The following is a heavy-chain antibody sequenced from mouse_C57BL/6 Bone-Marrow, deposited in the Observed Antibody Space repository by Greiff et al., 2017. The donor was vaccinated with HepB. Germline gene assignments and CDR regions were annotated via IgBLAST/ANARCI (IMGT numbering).Heavy chain of an antibody. V-gene: IGHV7-1*01. Sequence: DVKLVESGGGLVQSGRSLRLSCATSGFTFSDFYMEWVRQAPGKGLEWIAASRNKANDYTTEYSASVKGRFIVSRDTSQSILYLQMNALRAEDTAIYYCARDTNWGYFDYWGQGTTLTVSS. CDR1: GFTFSDFY. CDR3: ARDTNWGYFDY. D-gene: IGHD4-1*01. J-gene: IGHJ2*01. CDR2: SRNKANDYTT.